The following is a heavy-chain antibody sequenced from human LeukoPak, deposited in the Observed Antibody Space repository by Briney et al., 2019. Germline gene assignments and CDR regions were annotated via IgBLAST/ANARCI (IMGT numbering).Heavy chain of an antibody. CDR2: VYYSGVT. CDR3: ARGGDSGYDYLDY. Sequence: SETLSLTCTVSGGSTGSDYWSWIRQPPGKGLEWIAYVYYSGVTSYNPSLKSRVAISIDTSKNQFSLNLSSVTAADTAVYYCARGGDSGYDYLDYWGQGTLVTVSS. J-gene: IGHJ4*02. V-gene: IGHV4-59*08. CDR1: GGSTGSDY. D-gene: IGHD5-12*01.